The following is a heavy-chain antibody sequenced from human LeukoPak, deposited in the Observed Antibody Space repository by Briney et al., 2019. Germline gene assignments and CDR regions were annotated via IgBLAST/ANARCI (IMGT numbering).Heavy chain of an antibody. J-gene: IGHJ4*02. CDR3: AKSRCSSTSCELDY. CDR1: GFTFSSYG. CDR2: ISGSGGST. D-gene: IGHD2-2*01. Sequence: GGTLRLSCAASGFTFSSYGMSWVRQAPGKGLEWVSAISGSGGSTYYADSVKGRFTISRDNSKNTLYLQMNSLRAEDTAVYYCAKSRCSSTSCELDYWGQGTLVTVSS. V-gene: IGHV3-23*01.